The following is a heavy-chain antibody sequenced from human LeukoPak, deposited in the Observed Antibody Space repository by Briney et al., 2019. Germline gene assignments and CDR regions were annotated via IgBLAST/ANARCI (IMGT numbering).Heavy chain of an antibody. CDR1: GFTVSSYA. V-gene: IGHV3-23*01. CDR2: IGYSAGDT. D-gene: IGHD4-17*01. Sequence: GGSLRLSCSASGFTVSSYAMTWVRQAPGKGLEWVSAIGYSAGDTYYADSVKGRFTISRDNSMNTLYLQMSSLRADDTALYYCAKDDDGHHHGVDHWGQGTLVTVSS. J-gene: IGHJ4*02. CDR3: AKDDDGHHHGVDH.